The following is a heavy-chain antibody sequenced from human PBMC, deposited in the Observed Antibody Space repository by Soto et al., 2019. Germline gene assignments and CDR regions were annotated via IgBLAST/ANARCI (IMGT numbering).Heavy chain of an antibody. CDR3: ARSPLGYDYVRQTWREVGDSFDI. CDR2: FIHGGSI. Sequence: LAFTCDIYAASLGGFHWTWLRHAPGKGLEWIAEFIHGGSIHYNPSLKSRVTFSLDPSKNQFSLQIMSVTAADTAGYYCARSPLGYDYVRQTWREVGDSFDIWGRGTLVTVSS. V-gene: IGHV4-34*12. D-gene: IGHD3-16*01. J-gene: IGHJ3*02. CDR1: AASLGGFH.